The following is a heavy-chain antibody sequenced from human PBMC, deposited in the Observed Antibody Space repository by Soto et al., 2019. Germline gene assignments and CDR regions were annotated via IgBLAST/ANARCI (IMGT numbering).Heavy chain of an antibody. CDR2: TWYDGNNN. J-gene: IGHJ4*02. CDR1: GFHLRNYG. CDR3: ARDAHGSGSYLVD. Sequence: QVQLVESGGGVVQPGRSLTLTCVTSGFHLRNYGMHWVRRAPGKGLELVALTWYDGNNNLYGHSVKGRLTVSRDNCKNTLFLQMNSLRVEETAVYYWARDAHGSGSYLVDWGQGTLVTVSP. D-gene: IGHD3-10*01. V-gene: IGHV3-33*01.